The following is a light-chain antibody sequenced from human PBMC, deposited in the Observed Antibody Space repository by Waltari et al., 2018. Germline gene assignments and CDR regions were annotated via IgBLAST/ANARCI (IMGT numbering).Light chain of an antibody. Sequence: QSALTQPASVSGSPGQSITISCTGTSSDVGSYNLVSWYQQHPGKAPKLMIYEGSKRPSGVSNRFSGSKSGNTASLTISVLQAEDEADYYCSSYAGSSTWVFGGGTKLTVL. J-gene: IGLJ3*02. CDR1: SSDVGSYNL. CDR2: EGS. CDR3: SSYAGSSTWV. V-gene: IGLV2-23*01.